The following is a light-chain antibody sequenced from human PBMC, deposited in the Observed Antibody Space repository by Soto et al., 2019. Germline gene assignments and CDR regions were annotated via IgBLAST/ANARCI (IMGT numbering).Light chain of an antibody. CDR1: QTITNH. V-gene: IGKV1-39*01. CDR2: AAS. J-gene: IGKJ4*01. CDR3: QQNYITPLT. Sequence: DVQLTQSPSPLSASVGDRISITCRASQTITNHLNWYQQKPGKDPILLVYAASTLETGVPSRFSGSGSGTVFTLTIDSLQPEDVATYFCQQNYITPLTFGGGTKV.